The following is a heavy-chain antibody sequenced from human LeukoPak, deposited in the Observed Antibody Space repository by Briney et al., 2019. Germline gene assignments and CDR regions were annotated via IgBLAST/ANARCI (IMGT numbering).Heavy chain of an antibody. V-gene: IGHV2-5*01. D-gene: IGHD3-3*01. Sequence: ESGPTLVKPTQTLTLTGTLSGFSLRTRGVGVGWIRQPPGKALEWLSLIYWNDDKRYSPSLKSRLTITKDTSNNQVVLTMTNMDPVDTATYYCAHLTRITIFGVVINWFDPWGQGTLVTVSS. CDR2: IYWNDDK. CDR1: GFSLRTRGVG. J-gene: IGHJ5*02. CDR3: AHLTRITIFGVVINWFDP.